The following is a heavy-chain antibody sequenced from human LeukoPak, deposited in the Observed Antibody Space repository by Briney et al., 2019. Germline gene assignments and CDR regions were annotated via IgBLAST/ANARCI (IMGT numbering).Heavy chain of an antibody. D-gene: IGHD6-19*01. Sequence: ASVKVSCKASGYTFTGYYMHWVRQAPGQGLEWMGWINPDSGGTYFAQKFQGRVTMTRDTSISTVYMELSSLRSDDTAMYYCARGRSRFEGCVSGWYLDFWGQGILVTVSS. CDR2: INPDSGGT. CDR1: GYTFTGYY. V-gene: IGHV1-2*02. J-gene: IGHJ4*02. CDR3: ARGRSRFEGCVSGWYLDF.